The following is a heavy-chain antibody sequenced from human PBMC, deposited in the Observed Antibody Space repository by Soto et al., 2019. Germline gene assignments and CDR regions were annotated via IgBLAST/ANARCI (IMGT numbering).Heavy chain of an antibody. J-gene: IGHJ3*02. CDR2: ISSNGGST. V-gene: IGHV3-64D*08. D-gene: IGHD4-17*01. CDR1: GCTFSSYA. CDR3: VKNGKIDYGDYRDAFDI. Sequence: PGGSLRLSSSASGCTFSSYAMHWVRQAPGKGLEYVSAISSNGGSTYYADSVKGRFTISRDNSKNTLYLQMSSLRAEDTAVYYCVKNGKIDYGDYRDAFDIWGQGTMVTVSS.